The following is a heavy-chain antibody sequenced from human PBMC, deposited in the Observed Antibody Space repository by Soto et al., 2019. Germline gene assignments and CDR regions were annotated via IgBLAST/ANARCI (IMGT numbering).Heavy chain of an antibody. J-gene: IGHJ4*02. CDR1: GFTFSSSW. V-gene: IGHV3-74*01. Sequence: EVQLVESGGGLVQPGGSLRLSCVVSGFTFSSSWMHWVRQGPGKGLVWVSRMNPDGSAINYADSVKGRFTTSRDNAKNILYLQMNSLRAEDTALYYCVTGWSEDWGQGTLVTVSS. CDR2: MNPDGSAI. D-gene: IGHD2-15*01. CDR3: VTGWSED.